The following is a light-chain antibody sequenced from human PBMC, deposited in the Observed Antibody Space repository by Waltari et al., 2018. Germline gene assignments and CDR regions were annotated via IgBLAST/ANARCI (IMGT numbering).Light chain of an antibody. Sequence: QLILTQSPSASASLGASVKPTCTLSSGHSSNVIAWLQQQPEKGPRFLMKVNSDGSHRKGDEIPGRCSGSSSGAGRYLSISSLQSEDEADYFCQTGGHGTWVFGGGTKLTIL. CDR3: QTGGHGTWV. CDR2: VNSDGSH. J-gene: IGLJ3*02. V-gene: IGLV4-69*01. CDR1: SGHSSNV.